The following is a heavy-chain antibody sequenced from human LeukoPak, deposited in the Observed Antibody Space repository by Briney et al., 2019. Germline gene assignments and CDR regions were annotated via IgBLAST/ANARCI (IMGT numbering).Heavy chain of an antibody. CDR2: IYPGDSDT. D-gene: IGHD2-2*01. V-gene: IGHV5-51*01. Sequence: GESLKISCKGSGYSFTTYWIGWVRQMPGKGLEWMGIIYPGDSDTRYSPSFQGQVTISADKSISTAYLQWSSLKASDTAVYYCARIDRSSTSCLFDYWGQGTLVTVSS. CDR1: GYSFTTYW. CDR3: ARIDRSSTSCLFDY. J-gene: IGHJ4*02.